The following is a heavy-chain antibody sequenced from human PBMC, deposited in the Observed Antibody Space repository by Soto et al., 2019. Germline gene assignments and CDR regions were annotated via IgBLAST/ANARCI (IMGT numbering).Heavy chain of an antibody. V-gene: IGHV3-15*04. CDR2: IGTKTVGGST. CDR1: GFTFSSSW. Sequence: EVQLVESGGGLVEPGGSLRLSCAASGFTFSSSWMGWVRQAPGKGLEYVGRIGTKTVGGSTDYTAPVKGRFTVSRDDSKTALYLQLQSLKTEETAVYFCSTSGGGHWGQGALVTVSS. J-gene: IGHJ4*02. CDR3: STSGGGH. D-gene: IGHD1-26*01.